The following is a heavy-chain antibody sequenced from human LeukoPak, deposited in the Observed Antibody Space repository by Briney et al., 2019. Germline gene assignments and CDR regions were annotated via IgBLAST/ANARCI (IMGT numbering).Heavy chain of an antibody. CDR3: ARGEITGTPVYY. V-gene: IGHV5-51*01. Sequence: GESLKISCKGSGYRFSNYWIGWVRQMPGRGLECMGIIYPGDSDARYSPSFQGQATIPADKSINTAYLQWSSLKASDTAMYYCARGEITGTPVYYWGQGTLVTVSS. J-gene: IGHJ4*02. D-gene: IGHD1-7*01. CDR2: IYPGDSDA. CDR1: GYRFSNYW.